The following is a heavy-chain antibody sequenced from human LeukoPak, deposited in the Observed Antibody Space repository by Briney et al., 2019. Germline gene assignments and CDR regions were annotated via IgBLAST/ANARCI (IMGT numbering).Heavy chain of an antibody. CDR2: IIPIFGTA. CDR3: ARDQSWNYVLGY. CDR1: GGTFSSYA. J-gene: IGHJ4*02. V-gene: IGHV1-69*13. D-gene: IGHD1-7*01. Sequence: ASVKVSCKASGGTFSSYAISWVRQAPGQGLEWMGGIIPIFGTANYAQKFQGRVTITADESTSTAYMELSSLRSEGTAVYYCARDQSWNYVLGYWGQGTLVTVSS.